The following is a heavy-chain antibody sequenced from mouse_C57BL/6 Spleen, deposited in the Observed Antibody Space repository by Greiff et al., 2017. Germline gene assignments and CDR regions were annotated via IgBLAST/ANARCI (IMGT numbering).Heavy chain of an antibody. CDR3: TIVATGAMDY. V-gene: IGHV1-15*01. CDR1: GYTFTDYE. D-gene: IGHD1-1*01. CDR2: IDPETGGT. Sequence: VQLQQSGAELVRPGASVTLSCKASGYTFTDYEMHWVKQTPVHGLEWIGAIDPETGGTAYNQKFKGKAILTADTSSNTAYLQLSSLTSEDTAVYYCTIVATGAMDYWGQGTSVTVSS. J-gene: IGHJ4*01.